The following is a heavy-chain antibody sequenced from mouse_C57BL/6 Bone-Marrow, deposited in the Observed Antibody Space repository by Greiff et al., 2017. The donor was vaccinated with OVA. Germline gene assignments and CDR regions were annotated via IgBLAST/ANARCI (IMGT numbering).Heavy chain of an antibody. D-gene: IGHD2-3*01. CDR3: SNYDGYSWFAY. V-gene: IGHV5-4*01. CDR2: ISDGGSYT. CDR1: GFTFSSYA. J-gene: IGHJ3*01. Sequence: EVQLVESGGGLVKPGGSLKLSCAASGFTFSSYAMPWVRQTPEKRLEWVATISDGGSYTYYPDNVKGRFTISRDNAKNNLYLQMSHLKSEDTAMYYCSNYDGYSWFAYWGQGTLVTVSA.